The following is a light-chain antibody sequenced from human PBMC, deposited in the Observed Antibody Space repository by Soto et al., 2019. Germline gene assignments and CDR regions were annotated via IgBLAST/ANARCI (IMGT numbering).Light chain of an antibody. CDR1: SSDVGGYNY. V-gene: IGLV2-14*01. CDR2: EVA. CDR3: ISSTRSSPYV. Sequence: QSAMTQPASVSGSPGQSITISCTGTSSDVGGYNYVSWYQRHPGKSPKLMIYEVANRPSGVSNRFSGSKSGNTASQTISGLQAEDEADYYCISSTRSSPYVFGTGTKVTVL. J-gene: IGLJ1*01.